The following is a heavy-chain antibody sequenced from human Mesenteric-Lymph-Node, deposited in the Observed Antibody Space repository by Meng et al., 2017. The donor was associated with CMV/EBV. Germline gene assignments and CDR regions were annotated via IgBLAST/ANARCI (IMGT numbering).Heavy chain of an antibody. Sequence: SVKVSCKASGFTFTSSAVQWVRQARGQRLEWIGWIVVGTDNTNYAQKFQERVTITRDMSTSTVYMELSSLRSEDTAVYYCARDRGEWELRHDAFDIWGQGTMVTVS. D-gene: IGHD1-26*01. CDR2: IVVGTDNT. V-gene: IGHV1-58*01. CDR1: GFTFTSSA. CDR3: ARDRGEWELRHDAFDI. J-gene: IGHJ3*02.